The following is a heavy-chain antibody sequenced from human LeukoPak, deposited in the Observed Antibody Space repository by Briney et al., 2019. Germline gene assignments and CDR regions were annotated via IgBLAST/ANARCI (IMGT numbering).Heavy chain of an antibody. CDR1: GFTFSTYT. Sequence: GGSLRLSCAASGFTFSTYTMNWVRQAPGKGLEWVSSISSSTSYIYYADSVKGRFTISRDNAKNSLYLQMNSLRAEDTAVYYCARDRYGDYSIDYWGQGTLVTVSS. V-gene: IGHV3-21*01. CDR3: ARDRYGDYSIDY. D-gene: IGHD4-17*01. J-gene: IGHJ4*02. CDR2: ISSSTSYI.